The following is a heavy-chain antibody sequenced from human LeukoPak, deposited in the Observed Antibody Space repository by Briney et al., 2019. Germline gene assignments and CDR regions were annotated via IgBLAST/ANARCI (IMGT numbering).Heavy chain of an antibody. Sequence: SETLSLTCAVYGGSFSGYYWSWIRQPPGKGLGWIGEINHSGSTNYNPSLKSRVTISVDTSKNQFSLKLSSVTAADTAVYYCARAYSSGWYGLGYYFDYWGQGTLVTVSS. CDR1: GGSFSGYY. CDR2: INHSGST. CDR3: ARAYSSGWYGLGYYFDY. V-gene: IGHV4-34*01. J-gene: IGHJ4*02. D-gene: IGHD6-19*01.